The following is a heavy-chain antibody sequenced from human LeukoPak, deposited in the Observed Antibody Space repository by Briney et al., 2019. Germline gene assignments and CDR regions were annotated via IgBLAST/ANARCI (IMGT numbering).Heavy chain of an antibody. D-gene: IGHD3-10*01. V-gene: IGHV3-23*01. CDR1: GFAFSSYA. CDR3: AKDMTPITMVRGLTFDI. CDR2: ISGSGGST. J-gene: IGHJ3*02. Sequence: PGGSLRLSCAASGFAFSSYAMSWVRQAPGKGLEWVSAISGSGGSTYYADSVKGRFTISRDNSKNTLYLQMNSLRAEDTAVYYCAKDMTPITMVRGLTFDIWGQGTMVTVSS.